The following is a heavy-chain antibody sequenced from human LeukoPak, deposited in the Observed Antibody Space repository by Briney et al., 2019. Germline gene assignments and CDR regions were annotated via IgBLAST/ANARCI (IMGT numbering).Heavy chain of an antibody. CDR3: GTTTLSATWNY. D-gene: IGHD3-16*02. J-gene: IGHJ4*02. Sequence: GGSLRLSCAASGFTVSSSYMSWVRQAPGKGLEWVSVTDRGGSKKYADPVKGRFTISRDNSENTLYLQMNSLRVEDTAVYYCGTTTLSATWNYWGQGTLVTVSS. CDR2: TDRGGSK. CDR1: GFTVSSSY. V-gene: IGHV3-53*01.